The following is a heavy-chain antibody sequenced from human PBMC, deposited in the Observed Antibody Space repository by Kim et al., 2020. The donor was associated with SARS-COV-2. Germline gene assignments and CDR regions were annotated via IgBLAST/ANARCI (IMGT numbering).Heavy chain of an antibody. CDR3: ARDRGGGSGWNYFDP. Sequence: SETLSLTCTVSGGSISSGGYYWSWIRQHPGKGLEWIGYIHDRGSAHYNPSLRSRVTISIDTSKNQFSLQLTSVTAADTAVYYCARDRGGGSGWNYFDPWGQGTPVTVSS. CDR2: IHDRGSA. V-gene: IGHV4-31*03. CDR1: GGSISSGGYY. J-gene: IGHJ5*02. D-gene: IGHD1-7*01.